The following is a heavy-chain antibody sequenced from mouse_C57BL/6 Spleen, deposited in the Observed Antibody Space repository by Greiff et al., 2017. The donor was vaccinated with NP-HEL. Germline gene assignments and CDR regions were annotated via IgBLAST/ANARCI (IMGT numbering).Heavy chain of an antibody. CDR2: IWSGGST. CDR1: GFSLTSYG. CDR3: ARNFDWDVGAMDY. J-gene: IGHJ4*01. V-gene: IGHV2-2*01. Sequence: QVHVKQSGPGLVQPSQSLSITCTVSGFSLTSYGVHWVRQSPGKGLEWLGVIWSGGSTDYNAAFISRLSISKDNSKSQVFFKMNSLQADDTAIYYCARNFDWDVGAMDYWGQGTSVTVSS. D-gene: IGHD4-1*01.